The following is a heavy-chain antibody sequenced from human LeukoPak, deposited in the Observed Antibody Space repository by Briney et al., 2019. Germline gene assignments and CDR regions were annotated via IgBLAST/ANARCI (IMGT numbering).Heavy chain of an antibody. V-gene: IGHV7-4-1*02. CDR2: INTNTGNP. J-gene: IGHJ6*02. CDR3: ARDLGENTMVRGADYGMDV. Sequence: ASVKVSCKASGYTFTSYAMNWVRQAPGQGLEWMGWINTNTGNPTYAQGFTGRFVFSLDTSVSTAYLRISSLKAEDTAVYYCARDLGENTMVRGADYGMDVWGQGTTVTVSS. CDR1: GYTFTSYA. D-gene: IGHD3-10*01.